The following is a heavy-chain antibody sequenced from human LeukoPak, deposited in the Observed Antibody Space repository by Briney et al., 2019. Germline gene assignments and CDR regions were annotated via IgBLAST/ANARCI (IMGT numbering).Heavy chain of an antibody. D-gene: IGHD2-2*01. CDR2: ISAYNGKT. J-gene: IGHJ4*02. CDR3: ARDHVAYCNSTSCHEAPSFDY. V-gene: IGHV1-18*01. CDR1: GYTFTSYG. Sequence: GASVKVSCKASGYTFTSYGICSVRQALGQGLEWVGWISAYNGKTNYAQKLQGRVTMTTDTSTSTAYMELRSLRSDDTAVYYCARDHVAYCNSTSCHEAPSFDYWGQGTLVTVS.